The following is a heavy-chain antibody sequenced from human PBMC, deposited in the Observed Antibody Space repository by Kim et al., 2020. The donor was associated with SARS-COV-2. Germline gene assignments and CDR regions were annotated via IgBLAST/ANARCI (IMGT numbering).Heavy chain of an antibody. V-gene: IGHV4-61*01. CDR1: GGSVSSGSYY. D-gene: IGHD3-3*01. J-gene: IGHJ3*02. CDR3: ARNEMSDIPICGVVSWKGAFDI. Sequence: SETLSLTCTVSGGSVSSGSYYWSWIRQPPGKGLEWIGYIYYSGSTNYNPSLKSRVTISVDTSKNQFSLKLSSVTAADTAVYYCARNEMSDIPICGVVSWKGAFDIWGQGTMVTVSS. CDR2: IYYSGST.